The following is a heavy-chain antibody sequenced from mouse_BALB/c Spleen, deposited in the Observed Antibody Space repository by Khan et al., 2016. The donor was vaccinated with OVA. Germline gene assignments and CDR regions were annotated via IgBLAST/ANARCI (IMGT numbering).Heavy chain of an antibody. Sequence: EVQLQESGPGLVKPSQSLSLTCTVTGYSITSDYAWNWIRQFPGNKLEWMGYISCSGRNSYNPSLKRRISITRDTSKNQIFLQLNSVTTEDTATYYCARSVTITTVVATDFDYWGQGTTLTVSS. J-gene: IGHJ2*01. V-gene: IGHV3-2*02. CDR3: ARSVTITTVVATDFDY. CDR1: GYSITSDYA. CDR2: ISCSGRN. D-gene: IGHD1-1*01.